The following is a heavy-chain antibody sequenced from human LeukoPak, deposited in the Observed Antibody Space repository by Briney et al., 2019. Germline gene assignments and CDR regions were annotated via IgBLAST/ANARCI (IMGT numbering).Heavy chain of an antibody. V-gene: IGHV1-24*01. CDR1: GYTLTELS. CDR2: FDPEDGET. J-gene: IGHJ4*02. CDR3: ATDYYYDSSGSYYTVDY. D-gene: IGHD3-22*01. Sequence: GASVKVSCKVSGYTLTELSMHWVRQAPGKGLEWMGGFDPEDGETFYAQKFQGRVTMTEDTSTDTAYMELSSLRSEDTAAYYCATDYYYDSSGSYYTVDYWGQGTLVTVSS.